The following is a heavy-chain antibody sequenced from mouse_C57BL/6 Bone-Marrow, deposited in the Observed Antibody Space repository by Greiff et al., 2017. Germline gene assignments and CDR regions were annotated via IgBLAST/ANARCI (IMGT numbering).Heavy chain of an antibody. D-gene: IGHD2-2*01. J-gene: IGHJ4*01. V-gene: IGHV2-9*01. CDR1: GFSLTSYG. CDR3: ATLWLRRRDYAMDY. Sequence: VNVVESGPGLVAPSQSLSITCTVSGFSLTSYGVDWVRQPPGKGLEWLGVIWGGGSTNYNSALMSRLSISKDNSKSQVFLKMNSLQADDTAMYYCATLWLRRRDYAMDYWGQGTSVTVSS. CDR2: IWGGGST.